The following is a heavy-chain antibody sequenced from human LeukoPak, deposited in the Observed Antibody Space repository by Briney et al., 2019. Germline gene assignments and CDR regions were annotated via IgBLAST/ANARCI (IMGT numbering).Heavy chain of an antibody. V-gene: IGHV1-69*13. CDR1: GGTFSSYA. CDR2: IIPIFGTA. Sequence: ASVKVSCKASGGTFSSYAISWVRQAPGQGLEWMGGIIPIFGTANYAQKFQGRVTITADESTSTAYMELRSLRSDDTAVYYCARTDYYDPADAFGIWGQGTMVTVSS. CDR3: ARTDYYDPADAFGI. D-gene: IGHD3-22*01. J-gene: IGHJ3*02.